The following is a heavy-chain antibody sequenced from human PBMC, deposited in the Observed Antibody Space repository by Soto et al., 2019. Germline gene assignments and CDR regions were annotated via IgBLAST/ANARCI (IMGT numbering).Heavy chain of an antibody. D-gene: IGHD6-19*01. J-gene: IGHJ4*02. CDR1: GYSFTDCY. CDR2: MNPKSGGT. V-gene: IGHV1-2*02. CDR3: TRASTVAGGLSNSLPNGY. Sequence: GASAAATCKACGYSFTDCYMRWVRQAPGQGLEWMGWMNPKSGGTEYAQKFQGRVTMTRDTSISTAYMELNWLTSDDTAVYYCTRASTVAGGLSNSLPNGYSGQGTLVTVSS.